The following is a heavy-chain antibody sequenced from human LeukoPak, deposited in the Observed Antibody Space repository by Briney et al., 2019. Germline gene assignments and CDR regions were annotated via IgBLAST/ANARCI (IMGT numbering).Heavy chain of an antibody. CDR2: IWRTGDWT. CDR1: GFIFRGYV. CDR3: ARDVAYGGHDAFDI. D-gene: IGHD4-23*01. V-gene: IGHV3-23*01. J-gene: IGHJ3*02. Sequence: GGSLRLSCTASGFIFRGYVMSWVRQAPGKGPEWVAAIWRTGDWTHYVDSVKGRFTISRDNSKNTLYLQMNSLRAEDTAVYYCARDVAYGGHDAFDIWGQGTMVTVSS.